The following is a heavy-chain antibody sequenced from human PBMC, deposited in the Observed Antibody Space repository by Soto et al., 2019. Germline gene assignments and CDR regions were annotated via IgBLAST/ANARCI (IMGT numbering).Heavy chain of an antibody. CDR1: GFSFSSYS. CDR2: ISGSGSPI. CDR3: GREYHHDSRGYYPSGMDV. D-gene: IGHD3-22*01. J-gene: IGHJ6*02. V-gene: IGHV3-48*01. Sequence: EVQLVESGGGLVQPGGSLRLSCAASGFSFSSYSMNWVRQAPRKGLEWVSYISGSGSPIYYADSVKGRFTISRDNAKNSLYLQMHSLRAEDTAVYYCGREYHHDSRGYYPSGMDVWGQGTTVTVSS.